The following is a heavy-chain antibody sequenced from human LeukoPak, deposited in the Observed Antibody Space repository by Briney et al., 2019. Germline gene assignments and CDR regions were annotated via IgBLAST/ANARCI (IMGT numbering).Heavy chain of an antibody. D-gene: IGHD3-22*01. CDR1: GFSFSSYE. Sequence: PGGSLRLSCAASGFSFSSYEMNWVRQAPGKGLEWVSYITSSGGTIYYADSAKGRFTISRDNAKNSLYLQMNSLRAEDTAIYYCASEYYYDTSGYYSLAYWGQGTLVTVSS. V-gene: IGHV3-48*03. CDR2: ITSSGGTI. J-gene: IGHJ4*02. CDR3: ASEYYYDTSGYYSLAY.